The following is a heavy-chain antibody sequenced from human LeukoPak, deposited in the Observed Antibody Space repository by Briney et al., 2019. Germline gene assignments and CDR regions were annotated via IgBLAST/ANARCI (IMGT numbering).Heavy chain of an antibody. Sequence: QPGGSLRLSCAASGFTFSGSAMHWVRQASGKGLEWVGRIRSKANSYATAYAASVKGRFTISRDDSKNTAYLQMNSLKTEDTAVYYCTSRYCSGGSCLDYWGQGTLVTVSS. CDR3: TSRYCSGGSCLDY. J-gene: IGHJ4*02. D-gene: IGHD2-15*01. CDR1: GFTFSGSA. CDR2: IRSKANSYAT. V-gene: IGHV3-73*01.